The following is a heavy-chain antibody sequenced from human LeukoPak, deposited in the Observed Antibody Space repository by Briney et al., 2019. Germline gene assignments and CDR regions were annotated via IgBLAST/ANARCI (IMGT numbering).Heavy chain of an antibody. V-gene: IGHV4-30-2*01. D-gene: IGHD3-22*01. J-gene: IGHJ6*02. Sequence: SETLSLTCAVSGGSISSGGYSWSWIRQPPGKGLEWIGYIYHSGSTYYNPPLKSRVTISVDRSKNQFSLKLSSVTAADTAVYYCARVYYDSSGYPYGMDVWGQGATVTVSS. CDR3: ARVYYDSSGYPYGMDV. CDR2: IYHSGST. CDR1: GGSISSGGYS.